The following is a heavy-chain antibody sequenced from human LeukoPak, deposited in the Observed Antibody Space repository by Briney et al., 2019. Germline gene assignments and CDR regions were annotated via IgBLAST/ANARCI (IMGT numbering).Heavy chain of an antibody. J-gene: IGHJ4*02. D-gene: IGHD3-10*01. V-gene: IGHV4-4*07. Sequence: SETLSLTCTVSGGSISIYHWSWIRQPAGKGLEWIGRIKTSGSTYYNPSLKSRVTISVDTSKNQFSLKLSSVTAADTAVYYCARDEGGSGISYWGQGTLVTVSS. CDR3: ARDEGGSGISY. CDR1: GGSISIYH. CDR2: IKTSGST.